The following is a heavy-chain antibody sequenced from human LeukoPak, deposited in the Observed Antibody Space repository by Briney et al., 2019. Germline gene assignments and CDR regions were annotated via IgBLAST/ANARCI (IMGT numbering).Heavy chain of an antibody. Sequence: GASVKVSCKASGYTFTGYYMHWVRQAPGQGLEWMGWINPSSGGTNYAQKFQGRVTMTRDTSISTAYMELSRLRSDDTAVYYCAVGAWSYYFDYWGQGTLVTVSS. V-gene: IGHV1-2*02. CDR1: GYTFTGYY. J-gene: IGHJ4*02. D-gene: IGHD3-16*01. CDR2: INPSSGGT. CDR3: AVGAWSYYFDY.